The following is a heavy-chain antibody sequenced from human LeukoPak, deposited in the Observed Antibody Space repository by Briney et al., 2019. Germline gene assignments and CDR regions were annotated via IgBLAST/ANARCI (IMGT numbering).Heavy chain of an antibody. CDR3: ARARGIKYSSSWDGGPLDY. Sequence: GASVKVSCKASGYTFTGYYMHWVRQAPGQGLEWMGWINPNSGGTNYAQKFRGRDTMTRDTSISTAYMELSRLRSDDTAVYYCARARGIKYSSSWDGGPLDYWGQGTLVTVSS. D-gene: IGHD6-13*01. CDR2: INPNSGGT. CDR1: GYTFTGYY. J-gene: IGHJ4*02. V-gene: IGHV1-2*02.